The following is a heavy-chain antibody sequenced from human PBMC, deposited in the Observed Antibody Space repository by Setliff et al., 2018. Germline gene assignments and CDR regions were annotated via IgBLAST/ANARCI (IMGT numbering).Heavy chain of an antibody. Sequence: SETLSLTCTVSGGSITSGSFYWSWIRQPAGKKLEWIGRIHASGSPDYNPSFKSRVTISRDTSTNQFSLKLGPVTAADTAVYYCARERYFDWFFEDWGHGTLVTVSS. D-gene: IGHD3-9*01. V-gene: IGHV4-61*02. CDR2: IHASGSP. CDR1: GGSITSGSFY. J-gene: IGHJ4*01. CDR3: ARERYFDWFFED.